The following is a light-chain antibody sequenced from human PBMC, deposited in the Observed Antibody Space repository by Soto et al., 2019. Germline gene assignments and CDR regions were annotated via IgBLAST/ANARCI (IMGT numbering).Light chain of an antibody. V-gene: IGKV1-5*01. CDR3: QQYENLPT. CDR1: ESIRTW. J-gene: IGKJ5*01. CDR2: DAS. Sequence: DIQMTQSPSTLSASIGDRVTITFRASESIRTWLAWYQHKPGKAPKFLIYDASSLEAGVPSRFRGSGSGTDFTFTISRLQPEDIATYYCQQYENLPTFGQGTRLEIK.